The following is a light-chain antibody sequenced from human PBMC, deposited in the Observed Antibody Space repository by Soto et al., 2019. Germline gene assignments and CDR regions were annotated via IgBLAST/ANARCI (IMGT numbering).Light chain of an antibody. V-gene: IGKV3-15*01. CDR2: GTS. J-gene: IGKJ5*01. Sequence: EIVMTQSPATLSVSPGERATLSCRASRSVNSNLAWYQQKPGQAPRLLMYGTSTRATGIPARFSGSGSGTEFTLTISNLQSEDFGVYYCQQYSSSPSFGQGTRLEIK. CDR1: RSVNSN. CDR3: QQYSSSPS.